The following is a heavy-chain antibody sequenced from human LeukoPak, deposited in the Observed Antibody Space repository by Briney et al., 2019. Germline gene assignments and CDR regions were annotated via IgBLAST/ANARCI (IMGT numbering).Heavy chain of an antibody. Sequence: GGSLRLSCAASGFTFRSYWMSWVRQAPGKGLGWVANTNQDGSVKYYVDSVKGRFTISRDNAKNSLYVQMNSLRDEDTAVYYCARVGYSGWNLEYWGQGTLVTVSS. CDR2: TNQDGSVK. J-gene: IGHJ4*02. CDR3: ARVGYSGWNLEY. V-gene: IGHV3-7*01. CDR1: GFTFRSYW. D-gene: IGHD5-12*01.